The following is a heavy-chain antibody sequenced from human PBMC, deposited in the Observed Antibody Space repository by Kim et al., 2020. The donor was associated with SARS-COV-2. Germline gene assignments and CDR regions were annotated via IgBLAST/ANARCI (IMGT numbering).Heavy chain of an antibody. J-gene: IGHJ6*02. V-gene: IGHV5-51*01. CDR2: IYPGDSDT. CDR1: GYSFTSYW. D-gene: IGHD3-9*01. Sequence: GESLKISCKGSGYSFTSYWIGWVRQMPGKGLEWMGIIYPGDSDTRYSPSFQGQVTISADKSISTAYLQWSSLKASDTAMYYCARHTYYDILTGYRSGMDVWGQGTTVTVSS. CDR3: ARHTYYDILTGYRSGMDV.